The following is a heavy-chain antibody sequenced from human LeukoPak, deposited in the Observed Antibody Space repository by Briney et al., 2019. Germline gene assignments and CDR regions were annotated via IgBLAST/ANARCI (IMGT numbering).Heavy chain of an antibody. CDR3: ARAGGTYYGIAFDI. CDR1: GFTCSSYW. CDR2: IKQDGSEK. V-gene: IGHV3-7*01. D-gene: IGHD1-26*01. Sequence: GGSLRLSCAASGFTCSSYWRSWVRQAPGKGLEWVANIKQDGSEKYYVDSVKGRFTISRDNAKNSLYLQMNSLRAEDTAVYYCARAGGTYYGIAFDIWGQGTMVTVSS. J-gene: IGHJ3*02.